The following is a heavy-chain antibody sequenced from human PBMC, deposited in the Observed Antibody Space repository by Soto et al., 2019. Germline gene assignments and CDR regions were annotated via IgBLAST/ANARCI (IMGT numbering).Heavy chain of an antibody. CDR3: ERVAPDYDILTGLRAKPPYYYYGMDV. Sequence: SETLSLTCTVSGGSVSSGSYYWSWIRQPPGKGLEWIGYIYYSGSTNYNPSLKSRVTISVDTSKNQFSLRLRSVTAADTAVYYCERVAPDYDILTGLRAKPPYYYYGMDVWGQGTTVTVSS. D-gene: IGHD3-9*01. CDR2: IYYSGST. CDR1: GGSVSSGSYY. V-gene: IGHV4-61*01. J-gene: IGHJ6*02.